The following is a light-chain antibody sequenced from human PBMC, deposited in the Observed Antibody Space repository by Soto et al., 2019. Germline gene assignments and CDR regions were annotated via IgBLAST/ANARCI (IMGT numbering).Light chain of an antibody. V-gene: IGLV2-14*03. J-gene: IGLJ2*01. CDR2: DVI. CDR1: SRDVGGYNY. Sequence: QSVLTQPASVSGSPGPSITISCTGTSRDVGGYNYVSWYQQHPGKAPKLMIYDVINRPSGVSNRFSGSKSGNSASLTISGLQAEDEADYYCSSYTSSSTYVVFGGGTKLTVL. CDR3: SSYTSSSTYVV.